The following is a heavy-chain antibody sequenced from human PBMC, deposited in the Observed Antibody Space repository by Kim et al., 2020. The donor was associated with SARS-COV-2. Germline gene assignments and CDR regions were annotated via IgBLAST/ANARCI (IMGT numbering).Heavy chain of an antibody. Sequence: SETLSLTCAVYGGSFSGYYWSWIRQPPGKGLEWIGEINHSGSTNYNPSLKSRVTISVDTSKNQFSLKLSSVTAADTAVYYCARWVIAVAGPNDPPGWFDPWGQGTLVTVSS. V-gene: IGHV4-34*01. D-gene: IGHD6-19*01. J-gene: IGHJ5*02. CDR1: GGSFSGYY. CDR3: ARWVIAVAGPNDPPGWFDP. CDR2: INHSGST.